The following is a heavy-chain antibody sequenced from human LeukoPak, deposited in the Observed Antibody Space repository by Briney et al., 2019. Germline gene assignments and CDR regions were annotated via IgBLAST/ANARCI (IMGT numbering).Heavy chain of an antibody. CDR3: AKEFNWGSNWFDP. CDR1: GFTFSTFS. CDR2: ISTSSSYI. V-gene: IGHV3-21*04. Sequence: GGSLRLSCAASGFTFSTFSMNWVSQAPGKGLEWVSSISTSSSYIYYAASVKGRFTISRDNAKNSLYLQMNSLRAEDTALYYCAKEFNWGSNWFDPWGQGTLVTVSS. D-gene: IGHD7-27*01. J-gene: IGHJ5*02.